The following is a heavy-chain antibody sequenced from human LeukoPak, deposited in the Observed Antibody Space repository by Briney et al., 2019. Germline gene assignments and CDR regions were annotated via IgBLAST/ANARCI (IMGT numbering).Heavy chain of an antibody. D-gene: IGHD6-25*01. CDR1: GFTFSSYG. V-gene: IGHV3-23*01. Sequence: GGSLRLSCAASGFTFSSYGMHWVRQAPGKGLEWVSSISMTGGSTYYADSVKGRFTLSRDNSKNTLLLQMKNVRAEDTAVYYCARAVEIVAAGWYFDLWGSGTLVTVSS. CDR3: ARAVEIVAAGWYFDL. J-gene: IGHJ2*01. CDR2: ISMTGGST.